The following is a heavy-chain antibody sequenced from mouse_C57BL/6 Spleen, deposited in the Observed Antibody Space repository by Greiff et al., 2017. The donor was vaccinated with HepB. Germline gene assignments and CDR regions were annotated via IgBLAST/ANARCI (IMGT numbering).Heavy chain of an antibody. CDR3: ARHAASYYGSSDFDY. D-gene: IGHD1-1*01. V-gene: IGHV5-9*01. CDR1: GFTFSSYS. CDR2: ISGGGGNT. J-gene: IGHJ2*01. Sequence: EVKLVESGGGLVKPGGSLKLSCAASGFTFSSYSMSWVRQTPEKRLEWVATISGGGGNTYYPDSVKGRFTISRDNAKNTLYLQMSSLRSEDTALYYCARHAASYYGSSDFDYWGQGTTLTVSS.